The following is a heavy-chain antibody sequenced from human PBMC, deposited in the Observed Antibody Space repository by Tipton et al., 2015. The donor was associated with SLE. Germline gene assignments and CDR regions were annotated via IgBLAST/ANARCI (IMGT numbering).Heavy chain of an antibody. D-gene: IGHD1-26*01. V-gene: IGHV4-61*09. CDR3: ARDRGWELLDN. CDR1: GGSINNDKYF. Sequence: TLSLTCTVSGGSINNDKYFWSWIRQPAGKGLEWIGHIYTSGGSNYNPSLKSRVTISVDTSKNQFSLTLKSVTAADTAVYYCARDRGWELLDNWGQGTLVTVSS. J-gene: IGHJ4*02. CDR2: IYTSGGS.